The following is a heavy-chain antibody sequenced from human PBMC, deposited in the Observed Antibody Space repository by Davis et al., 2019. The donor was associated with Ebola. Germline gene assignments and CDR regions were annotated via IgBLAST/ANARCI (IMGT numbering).Heavy chain of an antibody. CDR1: GFTFSNYA. V-gene: IGHV3-30*04. J-gene: IGHJ4*02. CDR3: ARAVFHEVLDY. CDR2: VSHSERER. D-gene: IGHD3-3*01. Sequence: PRGSLRLSCAASGFTFSNYAMHWVRQAPGKGLEWVAVVSHSERERFYGDSVKGRFTISRDNSENTLYLQMNSLTADDTAVYYCARAVFHEVLDYWGQGTPVTVSS.